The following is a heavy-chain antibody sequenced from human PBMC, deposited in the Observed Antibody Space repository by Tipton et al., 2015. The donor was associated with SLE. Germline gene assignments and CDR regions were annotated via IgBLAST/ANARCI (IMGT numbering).Heavy chain of an antibody. D-gene: IGHD6-6*01. J-gene: IGHJ4*02. Sequence: LRLSCTVSGGSISSSTYYWGWIRQPPGNGLEWIGSIYYTGSTYYNPSLKSRVTISVDTSKNQFSLKLSSVTAADTAVYYCARDHIYGSSLGYWGQGTLVTVSS. V-gene: IGHV4-39*07. CDR3: ARDHIYGSSLGY. CDR2: IYYTGST. CDR1: GGSISSSTYY.